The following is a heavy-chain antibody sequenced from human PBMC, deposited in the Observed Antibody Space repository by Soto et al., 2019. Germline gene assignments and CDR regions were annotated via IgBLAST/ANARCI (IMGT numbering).Heavy chain of an antibody. V-gene: IGHV3-33*01. Sequence: QVQLVESGGGVVQPGRSLRLSCAASGFTFSSYGMHWVRQAPGTGLEWVAVIWYDGSDKYYADSVKGRFTISRDNSKNTLYLQMNSLRAEDTAVYYCATRYSSGPYGEYFQHLGQGTLVTVSS. D-gene: IGHD6-19*01. CDR1: GFTFSSYG. CDR2: IWYDGSDK. J-gene: IGHJ1*01. CDR3: ATRYSSGPYGEYFQH.